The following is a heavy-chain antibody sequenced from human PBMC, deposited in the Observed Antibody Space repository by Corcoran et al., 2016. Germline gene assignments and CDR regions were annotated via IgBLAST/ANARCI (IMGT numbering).Heavy chain of an antibody. Sequence: QVQLQQWGAGLLKPSETLSLTCAVYGGSFSGYYWSWIRQPPGKGLEWIGEINHSGSTNYNPSLKSRVTISVDTSKNEFSLKLSSVTAADTAVYYWARDRGEETMDVWGQGTTVTVSS. CDR1: GGSFSGYY. V-gene: IGHV4-34*01. CDR3: ARDRGEETMDV. D-gene: IGHD3-10*01. CDR2: INHSGST. J-gene: IGHJ6*02.